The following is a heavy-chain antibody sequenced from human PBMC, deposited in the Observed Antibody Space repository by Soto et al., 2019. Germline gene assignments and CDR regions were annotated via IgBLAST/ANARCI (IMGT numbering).Heavy chain of an antibody. J-gene: IGHJ6*02. CDR2: IGRTGGST. Sequence: EVQLLESRGGLVQPGGSLRLSCAASGFIFNTYAMNWVRLAPGRGLEWVSSIGRTGGSTYYADSVKGRFTISRDNPRNTLYLQMNTLRAEDTAVYYCAKSRPGMDVWGQGTSVTVSS. CDR1: GFIFNTYA. CDR3: AKSRPGMDV. V-gene: IGHV3-23*01.